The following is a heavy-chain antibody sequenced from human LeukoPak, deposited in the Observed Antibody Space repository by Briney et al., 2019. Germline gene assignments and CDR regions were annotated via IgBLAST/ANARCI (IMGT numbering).Heavy chain of an antibody. V-gene: IGHV7-4-1*02. CDR3: ARAFQSLGGLSLPDY. CDR1: GYTFTNYA. D-gene: IGHD3-16*02. CDR2: IHPSTGNP. Sequence: ASVKVSCEASGYTFTNYAMNWVRQAPGQGLEWMGWIHPSTGNPTYAQGFTGRFVFSLDTSVSTTYLQISSLKAEDTAVYFCARAFQSLGGLSLPDYWGQGTLVTVSS. J-gene: IGHJ4*02.